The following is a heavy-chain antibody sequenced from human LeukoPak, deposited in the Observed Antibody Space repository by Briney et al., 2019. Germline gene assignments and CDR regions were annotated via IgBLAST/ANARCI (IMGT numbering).Heavy chain of an antibody. CDR1: GGSISSSNW. V-gene: IGHV4-4*02. CDR3: ARLGDSSGNLSLGFYFDY. CDR2: IYHSGST. D-gene: IGHD3-22*01. J-gene: IGHJ4*02. Sequence: SETLSLTCAVSGGSISSSNWWSWVRQPPGKGLEWIGEIYHSGSTYYNPSLKSRVTISVDTSKNQFSLKLSSVTAADTAVYYCARLGDSSGNLSLGFYFDYWGQGTLVTVSS.